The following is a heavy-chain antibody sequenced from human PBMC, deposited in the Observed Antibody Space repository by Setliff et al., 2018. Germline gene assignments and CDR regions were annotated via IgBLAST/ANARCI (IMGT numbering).Heavy chain of an antibody. V-gene: IGHV4-59*08. Sequence: PSETLSLTCTVSGGSINYYYWSWIRQPPGKGLEWIGYVYSNGLTHNNPSLKSRVTISVDTSKNQFSLKLSSVTAADTAVYYCASRGYSYGYFLYWGQGTLVTVSS. CDR3: ASRGYSYGYFLY. CDR2: VYSNGLT. J-gene: IGHJ4*02. D-gene: IGHD5-18*01. CDR1: GGSINYYY.